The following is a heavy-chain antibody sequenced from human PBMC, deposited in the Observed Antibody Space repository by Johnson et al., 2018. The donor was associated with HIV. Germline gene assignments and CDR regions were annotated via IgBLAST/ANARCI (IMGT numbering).Heavy chain of an antibody. D-gene: IGHD1-26*01. CDR1: GFTFSSFD. CDR3: ARGRPWGWELRRDAFDI. J-gene: IGHJ3*02. V-gene: IGHV3-13*01. CDR2: IGSADDT. Sequence: VQLVESGGGLVQPGGSLRLSCAASGFTFSSFDMRWVRQATGKGLEWVSVIGSADDTNYAGSVKGRFTISRENAKNSLYLQMNSLRAEDTALYYCARGRPWGWELRRDAFDIWGQGTLVTVSS.